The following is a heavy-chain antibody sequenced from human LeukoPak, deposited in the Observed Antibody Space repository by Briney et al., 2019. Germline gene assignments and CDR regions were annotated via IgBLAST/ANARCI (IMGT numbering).Heavy chain of an antibody. CDR1: GFKFDYHG. J-gene: IGHJ3*02. V-gene: IGHV3-20*01. CDR3: TKDRIFIGLDI. CDR2: LNWNGGRT. Sequence: GGSLRLSRAASGFKFDYHGMSWVRQVPGKGLEWVSGLNWNGGRTGYADSVKGRFTISRDNAKNSLYLQMHSLRAEDTAFYDCTKDRIFIGLDIWGQGTMVIVSS. D-gene: IGHD2-15*01.